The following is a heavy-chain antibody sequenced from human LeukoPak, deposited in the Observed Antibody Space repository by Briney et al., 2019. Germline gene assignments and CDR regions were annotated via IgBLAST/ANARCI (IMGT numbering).Heavy chain of an antibody. J-gene: IGHJ4*02. CDR1: GFTFSSYS. CDR2: ISSSSSYI. Sequence: GGSLRLSCAASGFTFSSYSMNWVRQAPGKGLEWVSSISSSSSYIYYADSVKGRFTISRDNAKNSLYLQMNSLRAEDTAVYYCAKDIGSQSTYYFDYWGQGTLVTVSS. CDR3: AKDIGSQSTYYFDY. D-gene: IGHD2-2*01. V-gene: IGHV3-21*01.